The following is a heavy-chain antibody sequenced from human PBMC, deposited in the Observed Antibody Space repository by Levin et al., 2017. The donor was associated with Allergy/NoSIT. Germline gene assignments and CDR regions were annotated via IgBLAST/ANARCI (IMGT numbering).Heavy chain of an antibody. CDR1: GFTFNSYG. Sequence: GESLKISCAVSGFTFNSYGMSWVRQAPGKGLEWVSGISGSGGMTFYADSVKGRFTISRDNSKNTLYMQMNSLRAEDTAVYYCAKGMKATAGSGFDYWGQGTLVTVSS. CDR3: AKGMKATAGSGFDY. CDR2: ISGSGGMT. J-gene: IGHJ4*02. D-gene: IGHD6-25*01. V-gene: IGHV3-23*01.